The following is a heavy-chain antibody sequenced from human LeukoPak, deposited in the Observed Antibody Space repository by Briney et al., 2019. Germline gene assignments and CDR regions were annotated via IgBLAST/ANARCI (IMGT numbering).Heavy chain of an antibody. D-gene: IGHD1-14*01. Sequence: SETLSLTCTVSGGSISSYYWSWIRQPPGKGLEWIGYIYYSGSTNYNPSLKSRVTISVDTSKNQFSLKLSSVTAADTAVYYCAGHSGNHYYHSPSIDYWGQGTLVTVSS. CDR3: AGHSGNHYYHSPSIDY. V-gene: IGHV4-59*08. CDR2: IYYSGST. J-gene: IGHJ4*02. CDR1: GGSISSYY.